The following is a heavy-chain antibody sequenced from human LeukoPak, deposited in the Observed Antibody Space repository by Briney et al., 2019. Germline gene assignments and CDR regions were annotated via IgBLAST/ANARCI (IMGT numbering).Heavy chain of an antibody. Sequence: GASVKVSCKASGYTFNRYGISWVRQAPGQGLEWMGWISGYNGNTKYVQKFQGRVTMTTDTSTSTAYMELRSLGSDGTAVYYCARDDAIFGVDNIPYFDYWGQGTLVTVSS. CDR2: ISGYNGNT. CDR1: GYTFNRYG. D-gene: IGHD3-3*01. V-gene: IGHV1-18*01. CDR3: ARDDAIFGVDNIPYFDY. J-gene: IGHJ4*02.